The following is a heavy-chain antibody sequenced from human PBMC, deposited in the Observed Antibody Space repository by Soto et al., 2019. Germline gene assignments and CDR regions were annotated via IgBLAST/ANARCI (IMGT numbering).Heavy chain of an antibody. CDR2: ISGSGGST. CDR3: AKEDNRWSFDY. Sequence: GGSLRLSCAASGFTFSGSAMHWVRQASGKGLEWVGRISGSGGSTYYADSVKGRFTISRDNSKNTLYLQMNSLRAEDTAVYYCAKEDNRWSFDYWGQGTLVTVSS. CDR1: GFTFSGSA. V-gene: IGHV3-23*01. J-gene: IGHJ4*02. D-gene: IGHD6-13*01.